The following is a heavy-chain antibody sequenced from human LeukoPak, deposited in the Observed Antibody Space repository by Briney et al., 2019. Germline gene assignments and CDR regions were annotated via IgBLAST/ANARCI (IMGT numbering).Heavy chain of an antibody. V-gene: IGHV3-53*01. D-gene: IGHD2-8*01. Sequence: GGSLRLSCAASGFTVSINYVSWARQAPGKGLEWVSVIYSGGSTYYADSVKGRFTISRDNSKNTLYLQMNSLRAEDTAVYYCLVVPMVYRVPLDYWGQGTLVTVSS. CDR1: GFTVSINY. J-gene: IGHJ4*02. CDR2: IYSGGST. CDR3: LVVPMVYRVPLDY.